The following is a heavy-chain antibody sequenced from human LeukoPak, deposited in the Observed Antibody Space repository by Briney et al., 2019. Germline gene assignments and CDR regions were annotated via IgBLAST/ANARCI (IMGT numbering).Heavy chain of an antibody. V-gene: IGHV3-48*01. CDR1: GFTFSTYS. CDR2: ISSSSTNI. D-gene: IGHD4-11*01. Sequence: PGGSLRLSCAASGFTFSTYSMNWVRQAPGKGLEWVSYISSSSTNIYYADSVKGRFTISRDNAKNSLYLQMNSLRAEDTAVYYCARDPRGTLTAGYWGQGTLVSVSA. CDR3: ARDPRGTLTAGY. J-gene: IGHJ4*02.